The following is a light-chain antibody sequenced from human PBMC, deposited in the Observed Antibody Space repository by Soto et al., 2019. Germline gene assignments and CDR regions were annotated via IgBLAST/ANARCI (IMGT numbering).Light chain of an antibody. CDR2: GVS. CDR3: QQYGNSPLT. CDR1: QSVRSDY. J-gene: IGKJ4*01. Sequence: EIVLTQSPVTLSLSPGERATLSCRASQSVRSDYFAWYQQKPGQAPRVIIFGVSTRATGIPDRFSGSGSGTDFTLTISRLEPEDFALYYCQQYGNSPLTFGGGTKVEIK. V-gene: IGKV3-20*01.